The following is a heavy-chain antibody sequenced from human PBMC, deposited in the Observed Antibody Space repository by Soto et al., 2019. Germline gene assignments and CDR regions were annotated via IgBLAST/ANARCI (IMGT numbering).Heavy chain of an antibody. CDR3: AREGSSGYSNPLDF. V-gene: IGHV4-34*01. D-gene: IGHD3-22*01. J-gene: IGHJ4*02. CDR1: GGSFSGYY. Sequence: QVQLQQWGAGLLKPSETLSLTCAVYGGSFSGYYWSWIRQPPGKGLEWIGYIYYSGSTYYNPSLKSRLTISMDTSKNQFSLKLSSVTAADTAVYYCAREGSSGYSNPLDFWGQGTLVTVSS. CDR2: IYYSGST.